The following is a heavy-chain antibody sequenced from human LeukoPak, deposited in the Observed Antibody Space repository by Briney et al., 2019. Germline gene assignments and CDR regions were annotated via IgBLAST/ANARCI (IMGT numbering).Heavy chain of an antibody. CDR1: GYTFTGYY. J-gene: IGHJ4*02. V-gene: IGHV1-2*02. D-gene: IGHD3-10*01. CDR2: INPNSGGT. CDR3: AVDKYGSGSTDY. Sequence: ASVKVSCKASGYTFTGYYMHWVRQAPGQGLEWMGWINPNSGGTNYAQKFQGRVTMTEDTSTDTAYMELSSLRSEDTAVYYCAVDKYGSGSTDYWGQGTLVTVSS.